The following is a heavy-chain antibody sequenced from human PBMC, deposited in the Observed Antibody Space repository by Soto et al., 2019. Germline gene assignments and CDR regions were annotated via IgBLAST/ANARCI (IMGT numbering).Heavy chain of an antibody. V-gene: IGHV4-39*01. CDR1: GGSISSSSYY. CDR3: ASTYCSGGSCYSVYWFDP. D-gene: IGHD2-15*01. J-gene: IGHJ5*02. Sequence: SETLSLTCTVSGGSISSSSYYWGWIRQPPGKGLEWIGSIYYSGSTYYNPSLKSRVTISVDTSKNQFSLKLSSVTAADTAVYYCASTYCSGGSCYSVYWFDPWGQGTLVTVSS. CDR2: IYYSGST.